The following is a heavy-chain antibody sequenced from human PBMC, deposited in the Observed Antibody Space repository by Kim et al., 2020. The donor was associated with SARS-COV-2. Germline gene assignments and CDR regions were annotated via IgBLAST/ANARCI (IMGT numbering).Heavy chain of an antibody. V-gene: IGHV3-30*04. J-gene: IGHJ6*01. CDR2: ISYDGSNK. Sequence: GGSLRLSCAASVFTFSSYAMHWVRQAPGKGLEWVAVISYDGSNKYYADSVKGRFTISRDNSKNTLYLQMNSLRAEDTHVYYCARAYYDFWSGYHGYYGMD. CDR1: VFTFSSYA. D-gene: IGHD3-3*01. CDR3: ARAYYDFWSGYHGYYGMD.